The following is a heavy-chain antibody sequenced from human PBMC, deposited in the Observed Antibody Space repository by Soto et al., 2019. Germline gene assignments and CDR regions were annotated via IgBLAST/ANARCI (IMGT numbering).Heavy chain of an antibody. Sequence: QVQLQQWGAGLLKPSETLSLTCAVYGGSFSGYQWSWIRQTPGKGLEWIGGINDSGDINYNPSLKSRITLFVDPPKEHISRRLGSGTAPDTAVYYCAEGSILWFGALPPRGGYYYLMGVWGKGTTVTVSS. J-gene: IGHJ6*03. D-gene: IGHD3-10*01. CDR1: GGSFSGYQ. CDR3: AEGSILWFGALPPRGGYYYLMGV. CDR2: INDSGDI. V-gene: IGHV4-34*01.